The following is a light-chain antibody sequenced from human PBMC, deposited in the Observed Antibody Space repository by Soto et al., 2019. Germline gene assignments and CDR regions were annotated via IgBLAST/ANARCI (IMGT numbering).Light chain of an antibody. Sequence: NFMLTQPHSVSESPGKTVTISCTRSSGTIASNYVQWYQHRPGSAPTTVIYEDNQRPSGVPDRFSGSIDSSSKSASLTISGRKTEDEADYYCQSYDSSNVVFGGGTKLTVL. V-gene: IGLV6-57*03. CDR1: SGTIASNY. J-gene: IGLJ2*01. CDR3: QSYDSSNVV. CDR2: EDN.